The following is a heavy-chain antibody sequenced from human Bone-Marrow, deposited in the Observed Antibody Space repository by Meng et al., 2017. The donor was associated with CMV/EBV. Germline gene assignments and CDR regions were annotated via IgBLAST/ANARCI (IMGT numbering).Heavy chain of an antibody. CDR1: GFTFSSYG. Sequence: GESLKISCAASGFTFSSYGMHWVRQAPGKGLEWVAVIWYDGSNKYYADSVKGRFTISRDNAKNSLYLQMNSLRAEDTAVYYCARDEGATITTFDYWGQGTLVTVSS. V-gene: IGHV3-33*01. D-gene: IGHD5-24*01. J-gene: IGHJ4*02. CDR3: ARDEGATITTFDY. CDR2: IWYDGSNK.